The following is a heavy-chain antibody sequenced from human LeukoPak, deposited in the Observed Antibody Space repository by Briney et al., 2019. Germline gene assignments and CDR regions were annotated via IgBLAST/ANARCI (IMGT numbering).Heavy chain of an antibody. Sequence: PGRSLRLSCAASGFTFSSYGMHWVRQAPGKGLEWVAVIWYDGSNKYYADSVKGRFTISRDNSENTLYLQMNSLRAEDTAVYYCARDSAYFDFWSGRYYYYGMGVWGQGTTVTVSS. V-gene: IGHV3-33*01. CDR3: ARDSAYFDFWSGRYYYYGMGV. J-gene: IGHJ6*02. CDR2: IWYDGSNK. CDR1: GFTFSSYG. D-gene: IGHD3-3*01.